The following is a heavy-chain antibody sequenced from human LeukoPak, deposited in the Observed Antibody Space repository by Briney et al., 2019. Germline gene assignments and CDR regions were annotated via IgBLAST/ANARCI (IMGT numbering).Heavy chain of an antibody. V-gene: IGHV1-2*04. CDR3: ARDSSGWYLPGYFDY. D-gene: IGHD6-19*01. J-gene: IGHJ4*02. CDR2: INPNSGGT. Sequence: ASVKVSCMASGYTFTGYYMHWVRQAPGQGLEWMGWINPNSGGTNYAQKFQGWVTMTRDTSISTAYMELSRLRSDDTAVYYCARDSSGWYLPGYFDYWGQGTLVTVSS. CDR1: GYTFTGYY.